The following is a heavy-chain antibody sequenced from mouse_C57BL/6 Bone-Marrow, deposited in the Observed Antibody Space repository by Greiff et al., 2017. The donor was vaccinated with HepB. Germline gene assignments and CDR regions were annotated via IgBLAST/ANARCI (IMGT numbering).Heavy chain of an antibody. CDR2: IYPRSGNT. CDR3: ARSAPHYPFYFDY. CDR1: GYTFTSYG. D-gene: IGHD1-2*01. Sequence: QVHVKQSGAELARPGASVKLSCKASGYTFTSYGISWVKQRTGQGLEWIGEIYPRSGNTYYNEKFKGKATLTADKSSSTAYMELRSLTSEDSAVYFCARSAPHYPFYFDYWGQGTTLTVSS. V-gene: IGHV1-81*01. J-gene: IGHJ2*01.